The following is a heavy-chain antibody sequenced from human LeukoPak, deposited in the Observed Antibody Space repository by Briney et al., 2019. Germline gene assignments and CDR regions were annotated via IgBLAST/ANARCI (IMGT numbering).Heavy chain of an antibody. J-gene: IGHJ3*02. V-gene: IGHV3-9*01. CDR1: GFTFDDYA. Sequence: GGSLRLSCAASGFTFDDYAMHWVRQAPGKGLGWVSGISWNSGSIGYADSVKGRFTISRDNAKNSLYLQMNSLRAEDTALYYCAKDIGGAQAIDAFDIWGQGTMVTVSS. CDR3: AKDIGGAQAIDAFDI. D-gene: IGHD4-17*01. CDR2: ISWNSGSI.